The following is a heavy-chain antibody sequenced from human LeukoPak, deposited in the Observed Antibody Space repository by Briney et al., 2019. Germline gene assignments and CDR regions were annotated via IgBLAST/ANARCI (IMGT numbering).Heavy chain of an antibody. V-gene: IGHV3-23*01. Sequence: PGGSLRLSCTASGFTFSNYWMSWVRQAPEKGLEWVATISGSGGGTYYADSVKGRFTISRDDSKNTLYLQMNSLRAEDTAVYYCAKDLGRYRNNYFDYWGQGTLVTVSS. CDR3: AKDLGRYRNNYFDY. CDR2: ISGSGGGT. CDR1: GFTFSNYW. D-gene: IGHD1-26*01. J-gene: IGHJ4*02.